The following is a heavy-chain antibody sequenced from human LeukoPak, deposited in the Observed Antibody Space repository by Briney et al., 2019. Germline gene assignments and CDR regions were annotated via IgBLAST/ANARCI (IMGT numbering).Heavy chain of an antibody. Sequence: HPGGSLRLSCAASGFTFSSYAMDWVRQSPGKGLEWVAVISYDGSNKYYADSVKGRFTISRDNSKNTLYLQMNSLRAEDTAVYYCAKDLFSGSYYNLGVWFDPWGQGTLVTVSS. D-gene: IGHD3-10*01. CDR1: GFTFSSYA. CDR3: AKDLFSGSYYNLGVWFDP. J-gene: IGHJ5*02. V-gene: IGHV3-30*04. CDR2: ISYDGSNK.